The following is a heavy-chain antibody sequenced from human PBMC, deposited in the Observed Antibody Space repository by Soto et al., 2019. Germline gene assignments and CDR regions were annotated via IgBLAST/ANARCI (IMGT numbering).Heavy chain of an antibody. Sequence: QVQLVESGGGVVQPGRSLRLSCAASGFTFSSYAMHWVRQAPGKGLEWVAVISYDGSNKYYADSVKGRFTISRDNSKNPLYLQMNSLRAEDTAVYYCARDEYYYGMDVWGQGTTVTVSS. J-gene: IGHJ6*02. CDR2: ISYDGSNK. V-gene: IGHV3-30-3*01. CDR3: ARDEYYYGMDV. CDR1: GFTFSSYA.